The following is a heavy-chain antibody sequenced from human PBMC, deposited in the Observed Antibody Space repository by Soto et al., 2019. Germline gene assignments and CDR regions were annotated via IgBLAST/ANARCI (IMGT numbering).Heavy chain of an antibody. V-gene: IGHV1-3*01. CDR2: INAGNGNT. J-gene: IGHJ6*02. Sequence: ASVKVSCKASGYTFTSYAMHWVRQAPGQRLEWMGWINAGNGNTNYAQKLQGRVTVTTDTSTSTAYMELRNLRSDDTAVYYCARDRHYYDSSYGMDVWGQGTTVTVSS. D-gene: IGHD3-22*01. CDR1: GYTFTSYA. CDR3: ARDRHYYDSSYGMDV.